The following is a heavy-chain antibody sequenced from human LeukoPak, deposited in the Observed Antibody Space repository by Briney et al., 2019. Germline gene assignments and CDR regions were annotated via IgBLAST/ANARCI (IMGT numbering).Heavy chain of an antibody. CDR2: ISSSSSYI. J-gene: IGHJ4*02. D-gene: IGHD2-15*01. V-gene: IGHV3-21*06. Sequence: PGGSLRLSCAASGFTFSSYSMNWVRQAPGKGLEWVSSISSSSSYIYYADSVKGRFTISRDNSKNTLYLQMNALKAEDTAVYFCARGCSAIRCPADYWGQGSLVTVSS. CDR1: GFTFSSYS. CDR3: ARGCSAIRCPADY.